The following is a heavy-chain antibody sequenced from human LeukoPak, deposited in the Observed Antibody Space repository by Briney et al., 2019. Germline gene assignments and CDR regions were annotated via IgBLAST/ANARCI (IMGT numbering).Heavy chain of an antibody. V-gene: IGHV4-59*02. D-gene: IGHD3-22*01. CDR1: GDSVTGYY. J-gene: IGHJ4*02. CDR3: ARFSKYHDSSVHYLDY. Sequence: SETLSLTCTVSGDSVTGYYWSWVRQSPEKGLESIGFIYYTGITYYNPSFKSRVTISIHTPQNQFSLRLTSVTAADPAVYYCARFSKYHDSSVHYLDYWGQGTLVSVSS. CDR2: IYYTGIT.